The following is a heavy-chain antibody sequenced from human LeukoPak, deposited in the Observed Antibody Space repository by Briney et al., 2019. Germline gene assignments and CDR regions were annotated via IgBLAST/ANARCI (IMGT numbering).Heavy chain of an antibody. V-gene: IGHV4-34*01. CDR1: GGSLSGYY. CDR3: ARGQRAFDI. Sequence: PSETLSLTCDVYGGSLSGYYWSWTRQPPGKGLEWIGEINHSGFINYNPSLKSRVIISADTSKIQFSLKLTSVTAADTAVYYCARGQRAFDIWGQGTMVTVST. CDR2: INHSGFI. J-gene: IGHJ3*02.